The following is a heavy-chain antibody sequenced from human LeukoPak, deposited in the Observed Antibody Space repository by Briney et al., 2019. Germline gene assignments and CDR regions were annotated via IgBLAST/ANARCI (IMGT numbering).Heavy chain of an antibody. V-gene: IGHV3-30-3*01. J-gene: IGHJ4*02. CDR1: GFTFSSYA. CDR2: ISYDGSNK. Sequence: GRSLRLSCAASGFTFSSYAMHWVCQAPGKGLEWVAVISYDGSNKYYADSVKGRFTISRDNSKNTLYLQMNSLRAEDTAVYYCARVPSHDSSGYHCDYWGQGTLVTVSS. CDR3: ARVPSHDSSGYHCDY. D-gene: IGHD3-22*01.